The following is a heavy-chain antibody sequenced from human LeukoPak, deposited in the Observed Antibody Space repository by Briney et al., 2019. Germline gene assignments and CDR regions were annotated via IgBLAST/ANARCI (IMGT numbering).Heavy chain of an antibody. CDR3: ARQYYDFWSGSYYFDY. Sequence: PSETLSLTCTVSGGSISSSSYYWGWIRQPPRKGLEWIGSIYYSGSTYYNPSLKSRVTISVDTSKNQFSLKLSSVTAADTAVYYCARQYYDFWSGSYYFDYWGQGTLVTVSS. J-gene: IGHJ4*02. D-gene: IGHD3-3*01. CDR2: IYYSGST. V-gene: IGHV4-39*01. CDR1: GGSISSSSYY.